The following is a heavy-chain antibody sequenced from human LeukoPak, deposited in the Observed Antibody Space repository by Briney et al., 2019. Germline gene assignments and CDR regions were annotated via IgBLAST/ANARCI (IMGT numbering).Heavy chain of an antibody. CDR1: GGTFSSYA. J-gene: IGHJ6*02. Sequence: ASVKVSCKASGGTFSSYAISWVRQAPGQGLEWMGRIIPILGIANYAQKFQGRVTITADKSTSTAYMELSSLRSEDTAVYYCARDGSSTVTTSSYGMDVWGQGTTVTVSS. D-gene: IGHD4-11*01. CDR2: IIPILGIA. CDR3: ARDGSSTVTTSSYGMDV. V-gene: IGHV1-69*04.